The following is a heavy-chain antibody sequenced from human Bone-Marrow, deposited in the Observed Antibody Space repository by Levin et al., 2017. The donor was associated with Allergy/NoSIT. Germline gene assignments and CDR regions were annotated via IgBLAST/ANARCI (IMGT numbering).Heavy chain of an antibody. J-gene: IGHJ3*01. CDR3: TRESGAVAAATFDF. CDR1: GYIFSNTG. D-gene: IGHD6-19*01. CDR2: ISAYNGNI. Sequence: ASVKVSCKASGYIFSNTGISWVRQAPGQGLEWLGWISAYNGNIKFAQNVQGRVTMTTDTSTSTAYMELRSLRSDDTAIYYCTRESGAVAAATFDFWGQGTTVTVS. V-gene: IGHV1-18*01.